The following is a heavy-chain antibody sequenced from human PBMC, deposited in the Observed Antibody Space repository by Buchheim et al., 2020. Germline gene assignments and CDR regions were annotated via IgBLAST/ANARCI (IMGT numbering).Heavy chain of an antibody. CDR3: AKEMVTPGYFDY. CDR1: GFTFTSYA. Sequence: QVQLVESGGGVVQPGRSLRLSCAASGFTFTSYAMHWVRQAPGKGLEWVAVISYDGSNKYYADSVKGRFTISRDNSKNTLYLQMNSLRAEDTAVYYCAKEMVTPGYFDYWGQGTL. D-gene: IGHD2-21*02. CDR2: ISYDGSNK. J-gene: IGHJ4*02. V-gene: IGHV3-30*18.